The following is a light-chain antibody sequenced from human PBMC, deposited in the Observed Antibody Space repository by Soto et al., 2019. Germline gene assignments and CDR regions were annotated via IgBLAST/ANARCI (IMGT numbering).Light chain of an antibody. CDR1: SSDVGSYHF. V-gene: IGLV2-23*02. J-gene: IGLJ2*01. CDR2: EVT. Sequence: QSALTQPASVSGSPGQSITISCTGTSSDVGSYHFVSWYQQHPGKAPKLMIYEVTNRPSGVSNRFSGSKSGNTASLTISGLQAEDEADYYCCSYAGSSTFVVFGGGTKVTVL. CDR3: CSYAGSSTFVV.